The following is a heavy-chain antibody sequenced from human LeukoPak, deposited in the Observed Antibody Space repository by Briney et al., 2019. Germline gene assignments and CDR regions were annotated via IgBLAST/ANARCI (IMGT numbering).Heavy chain of an antibody. V-gene: IGHV1-18*01. CDR3: AMQRYKRNARGDDAFDF. CDR2: ISGYNGNT. CDR1: GYTFTNYG. J-gene: IGHJ3*01. Sequence: ASVKVSCKASGYTFTNYGISWVPQAPGQGLEWLGWISGYNGNTNYAQNLQDRVTLTTDTSTSTAYMDLRNLRSDDTAVYYCAMQRYKRNARGDDAFDFWGQGTMVTVSS. D-gene: IGHD1-1*01.